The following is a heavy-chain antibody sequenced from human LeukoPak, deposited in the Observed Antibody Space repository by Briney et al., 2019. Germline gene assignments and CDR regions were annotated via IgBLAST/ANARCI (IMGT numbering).Heavy chain of an antibody. D-gene: IGHD3-22*01. Sequence: GRSLRLSCATSGFTFSSYGMHWVRQAPGKGLEWVSAISGSGGSTYYADSVKGRFTISRDNSKNTLYLQMNSLRAEDTAVYYCAKEDYDSSGYYCFFDYWGQGTLVTVSS. CDR2: ISGSGGST. CDR1: GFTFSSYG. CDR3: AKEDYDSSGYYCFFDY. V-gene: IGHV3-23*01. J-gene: IGHJ4*02.